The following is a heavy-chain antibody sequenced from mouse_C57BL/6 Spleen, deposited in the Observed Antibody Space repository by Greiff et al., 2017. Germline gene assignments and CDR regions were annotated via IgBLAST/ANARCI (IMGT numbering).Heavy chain of an antibody. D-gene: IGHD2-2*01. J-gene: IGHJ3*01. Sequence: VQLQQPGAELVRPGSSVKLSCKASGYTFTSYWMHWVKQRPIQGLEWIGNIDPSDSETHYNQKFKDKATLTVDKSSSTAYMQLSSLTSEDSAVYYCARSGYGYDWFAYWGQGTLVTVSA. V-gene: IGHV1-52*01. CDR1: GYTFTSYW. CDR3: ARSGYGYDWFAY. CDR2: IDPSDSET.